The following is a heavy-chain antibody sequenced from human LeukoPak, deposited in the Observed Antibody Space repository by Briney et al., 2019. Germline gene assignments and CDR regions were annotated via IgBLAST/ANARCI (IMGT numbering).Heavy chain of an antibody. D-gene: IGHD6-19*01. V-gene: IGHV5-51*01. CDR3: ARRYTRGWPNFDY. Sequence: GESLKISCKVSGYTFTNYYIAWVRQMPGKGLEWMGIIYPGDSDTRYSPSFQGQVTISVDKSISTAYLQWSSLKASDTAMYYCARRYTRGWPNFDYWGRGTLVTVSS. J-gene: IGHJ4*02. CDR1: GYTFTNYY. CDR2: IYPGDSDT.